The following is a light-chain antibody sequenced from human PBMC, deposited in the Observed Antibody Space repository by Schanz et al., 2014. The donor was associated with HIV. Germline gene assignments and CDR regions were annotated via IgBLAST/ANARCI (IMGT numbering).Light chain of an antibody. V-gene: IGKV4-1*01. J-gene: IGKJ2*01. CDR3: QQYYSTLHT. CDR1: QSVLYSSSNKNY. Sequence: DIVMTQSPDSLAVSLGERATIHCKSSQSVLYSSSNKNYLAWYQQKPGQPPKLLIYWASTRESGVPDRFSGSGSGTDFTLTISSLQAEDVAVYYCQQYYSTLHTFGQGTKLEIK. CDR2: WAS.